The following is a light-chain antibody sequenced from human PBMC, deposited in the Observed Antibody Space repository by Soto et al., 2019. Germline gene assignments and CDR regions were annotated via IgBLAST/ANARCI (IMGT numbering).Light chain of an antibody. CDR1: SSDVGGYNY. J-gene: IGLJ1*01. Sequence: QSALTQPASVSGSPGQSITISCTGTSSDVGGYNYVSWYQQHPGKAPKLMIYEVSNRPSGVSNRFSGSKSGNTASLTISGRQDEEDADYYCSSYTSSSGDYVFGTGTKVTVL. CDR2: EVS. CDR3: SSYTSSSGDYV. V-gene: IGLV2-14*01.